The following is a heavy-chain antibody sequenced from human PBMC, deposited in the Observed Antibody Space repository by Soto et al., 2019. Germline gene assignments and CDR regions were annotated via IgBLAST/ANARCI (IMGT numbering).Heavy chain of an antibody. CDR1: GFAFSSST. CDR2: IVVGSGDT. J-gene: IGHJ6*02. Sequence: QRQVVQSGPEAKKPGTSVQVSCKASGFAFSSSTVQWVRQTRGQRLEWIGWIVVGSGDTNYAQKFQERVTITWDMSTNTAYVKLSSLRSEDTAVYYCAAERLLYGMDVWGQGTTVTVSS. CDR3: AAERLLYGMDV. V-gene: IGHV1-58*01.